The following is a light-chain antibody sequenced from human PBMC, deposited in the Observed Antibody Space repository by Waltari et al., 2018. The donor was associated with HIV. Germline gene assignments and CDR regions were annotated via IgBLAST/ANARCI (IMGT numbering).Light chain of an antibody. V-gene: IGLV2-23*02. CDR2: EVR. CDR1: SSDVGGYNL. Sequence: QSALTQPASVSGSPGPSITISCTGPSSDVGGYNLVTWYQQHPGKAPKLMIYEVRKRPSGVSNRFSGSKSGNTASLTISGLQAEDEADYYCCAYAGSTTYVIFGGGTKLTVL. CDR3: CAYAGSTTYVI. J-gene: IGLJ2*01.